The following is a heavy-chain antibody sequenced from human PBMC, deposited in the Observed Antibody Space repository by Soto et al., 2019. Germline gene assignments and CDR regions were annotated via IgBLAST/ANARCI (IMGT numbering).Heavy chain of an antibody. CDR3: ARGIKYGAYSRWFDP. D-gene: IGHD4-17*01. J-gene: IGHJ5*02. CDR1: GYTFTSYD. CDR2: MNPNSGNI. V-gene: IGHV1-8*01. Sequence: ASVKVSCKASGYTFTSYDSNWVRQATGQGLEYLGWMNPNSGNIAYVQKFQGRVTMTWDTSITTAYMELSSLRSEDTAVYFCARGIKYGAYSRWFDPWGQGTLVTVSS.